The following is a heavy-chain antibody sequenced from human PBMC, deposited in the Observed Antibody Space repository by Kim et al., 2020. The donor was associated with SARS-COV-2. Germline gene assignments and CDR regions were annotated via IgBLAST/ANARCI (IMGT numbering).Heavy chain of an antibody. CDR3: ARGIRGWIHYDYSNYWFDP. Sequence: SETLSLTCTVSGGSISSYYWSWIRQPPGKGLEWIGYIYYSGSTNYNPSLKSRVTISVDTSKNQFSLKLSSVTAADTAVYYCARGIRGWIHYDYSNYWFDPWGQGTLVTVSS. J-gene: IGHJ5*02. V-gene: IGHV4-59*01. CDR1: GGSISSYY. CDR2: IYYSGST. D-gene: IGHD4-4*01.